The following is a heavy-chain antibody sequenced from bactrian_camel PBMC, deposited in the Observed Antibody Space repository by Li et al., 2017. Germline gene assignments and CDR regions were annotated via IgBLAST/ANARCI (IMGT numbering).Heavy chain of an antibody. J-gene: IGHJ4*01. CDR3: AGPETLRRDMYWTGAQCGLGTDSAY. Sequence: HVQLVESGGGSVQPGGSLRLSCAASEYTGSMAWFRQAPGKKCELVSTLNPDGTTYYARSVKGRFTISRDNAKNAVHLQMNDLSPEDTGVYYCAGPETLRRDMYWTGAQCGLGTDSAYWGQGTQVTVS. D-gene: IGHD1*01. CDR1: EYTGS. V-gene: IGHV3S53*01. CDR2: LNPDGTT.